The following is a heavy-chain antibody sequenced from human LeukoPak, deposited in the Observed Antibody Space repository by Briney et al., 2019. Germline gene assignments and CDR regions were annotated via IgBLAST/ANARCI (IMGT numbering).Heavy chain of an antibody. Sequence: ASVKVSCKASGYTVTSYGISWVRQAPGQGLEWMGWISAYNGNTNYAQKLQGRVTITTDTSTSTAYMELRSLRSDDTAVYYCARDRYYYDSSGYYVWGKGTKVTVSS. CDR3: ARDRYYYDSSGYYV. J-gene: IGHJ6*04. D-gene: IGHD3-22*01. V-gene: IGHV1-18*01. CDR2: ISAYNGNT. CDR1: GYTVTSYG.